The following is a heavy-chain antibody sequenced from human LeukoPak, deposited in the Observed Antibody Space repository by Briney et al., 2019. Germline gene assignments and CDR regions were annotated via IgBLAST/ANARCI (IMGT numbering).Heavy chain of an antibody. V-gene: IGHV3-7*05. CDR1: GFSFSSYW. D-gene: IGHD6-19*01. J-gene: IGHJ4*02. CDR2: INLDGSQK. CDR3: ARDWNGSGWPNYD. Sequence: GGSLRLSCAASGFSFSSYWMSWVRQAPGKGLEWVANINLDGSQKYYVDSVRGRFTISRDNAKNSLYLQMNSLRVEDTAVYYCARDWNGSGWPNYDWGQGTLVTVSS.